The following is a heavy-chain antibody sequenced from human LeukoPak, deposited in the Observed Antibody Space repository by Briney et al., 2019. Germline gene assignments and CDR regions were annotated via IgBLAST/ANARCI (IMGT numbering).Heavy chain of an antibody. Sequence: GGSQRLSCAASGFTFSSYSMNWVRQAPGKGLEWVSYISSSTSTIYYADSVKGRFTISRDNAKNSLYLQMNSLRAEDTALYYCARTQAGMDVWGQGTTVTVSS. V-gene: IGHV3-48*04. CDR1: GFTFSSYS. CDR3: ARTQAGMDV. J-gene: IGHJ6*02. CDR2: ISSSTSTI.